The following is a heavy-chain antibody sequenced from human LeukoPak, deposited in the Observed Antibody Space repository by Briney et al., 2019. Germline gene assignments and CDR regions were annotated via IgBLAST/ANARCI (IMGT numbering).Heavy chain of an antibody. CDR1: GYTFTSYA. CDR2: INAGNGNT. D-gene: IGHD6-13*01. V-gene: IGHV1-3*01. Sequence: GASVKVSCKASGYTFTSYAMHWVRQAPGQRLEWMGWINAGNGNTKYSQKFQGRVTITRDTSASTAYMELSSLRSEDTAVYYCAIAAAGDDAFDIWGQGTMVTVSS. CDR3: AIAAAGDDAFDI. J-gene: IGHJ3*02.